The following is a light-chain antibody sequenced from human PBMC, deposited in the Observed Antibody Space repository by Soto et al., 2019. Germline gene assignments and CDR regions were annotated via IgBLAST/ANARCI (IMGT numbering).Light chain of an antibody. CDR2: GSS. CDR1: ENVSNNY. Sequence: EVVLTQSPGTLSLSPGERATLSCRASENVSNNYLAWYQQKTGQAPRLLIFGSSDRAAGIPDRFSGSGSGTAFTLTISRLEPEDFAVYYCQQYGSSPPYTFGQGTKLEIK. CDR3: QQYGSSPPYT. J-gene: IGKJ2*01. V-gene: IGKV3-20*01.